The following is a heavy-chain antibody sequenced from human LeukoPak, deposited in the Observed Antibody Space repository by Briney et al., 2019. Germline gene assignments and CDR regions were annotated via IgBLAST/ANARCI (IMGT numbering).Heavy chain of an antibody. J-gene: IGHJ4*02. D-gene: IGHD2-2*01. Sequence: MTSETLSLTCAVYGGSFSGYYWSWIRQPPGKGLEWIGEINHSGSTNYNPSLKSRVTISVDTSKNQFSLKLSSVTAADTAVYYCAGRREVPAATYFDYWGQGTLVTVSS. CDR1: GGSFSGYY. CDR3: AGRREVPAATYFDY. CDR2: INHSGST. V-gene: IGHV4-34*01.